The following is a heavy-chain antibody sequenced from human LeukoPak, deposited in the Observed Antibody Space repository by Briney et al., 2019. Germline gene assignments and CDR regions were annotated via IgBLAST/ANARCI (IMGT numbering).Heavy chain of an antibody. V-gene: IGHV3-9*01. CDR3: AKDLGGGPFDY. CDR2: ISWNSGSI. Sequence: SLRLSCAASGFTFDDYAMHWVRKAPGKGLEWVSGISWNSGSIGYADSVKGRFTISRDNAKNSLYLQMNSLRAEDTALYYCAKDLGGGPFDYWGQGTLVTVSS. D-gene: IGHD4-23*01. CDR1: GFTFDDYA. J-gene: IGHJ4*02.